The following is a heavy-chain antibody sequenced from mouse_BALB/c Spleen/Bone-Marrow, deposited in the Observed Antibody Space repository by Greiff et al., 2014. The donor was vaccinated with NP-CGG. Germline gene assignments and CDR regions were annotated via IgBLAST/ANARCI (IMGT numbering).Heavy chain of an antibody. CDR2: INPDSSTI. V-gene: IGHV4-1*02. J-gene: IGHJ3*01. CDR1: GFDFSRYW. D-gene: IGHD2-3*01. Sequence: VQLKESGGGLVQPGGSLKLSCAASGFDFSRYWMTWVRQAPGKGLEWIGEINPDSSTINYTPSLKDKFIISRDKAKNTLYLQMSKVRSEDTALYYCATNGYYGWIAYWGQGTLVTVSA. CDR3: ATNGYYGWIAY.